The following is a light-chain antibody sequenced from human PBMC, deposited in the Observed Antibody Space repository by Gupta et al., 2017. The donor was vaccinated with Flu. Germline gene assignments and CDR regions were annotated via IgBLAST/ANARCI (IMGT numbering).Light chain of an antibody. CDR2: GAY. Sequence: EIVMTQSPATLSVSPGERATLSCRASQSISSKIAWYQQKPGQPPRLLIYGAYTRPTGIPVRFSGSGSGTEFTLTIDGLQSEDFAVYYCQQYDTWPPWTLGQGTKVEIK. CDR1: QSISSK. J-gene: IGKJ1*01. V-gene: IGKV3-15*01. CDR3: QQYDTWPPWT.